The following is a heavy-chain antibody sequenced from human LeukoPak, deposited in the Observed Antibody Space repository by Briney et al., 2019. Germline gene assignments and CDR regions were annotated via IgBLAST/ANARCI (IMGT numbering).Heavy chain of an antibody. CDR3: ARGLRRAHPSNWFDP. J-gene: IGHJ5*02. V-gene: IGHV1-69*06. Sequence: ASVKVSCKASGGTFSSYAISWVRQAPGQGLEWMGGIIPIFGTANYAQKFQGRVTITPDKSTSTAYMELSSLRSEDTAVYYCARGLRRAHPSNWFDPWGQGTLVTVSS. CDR2: IIPIFGTA. D-gene: IGHD6-19*01. CDR1: GGTFSSYA.